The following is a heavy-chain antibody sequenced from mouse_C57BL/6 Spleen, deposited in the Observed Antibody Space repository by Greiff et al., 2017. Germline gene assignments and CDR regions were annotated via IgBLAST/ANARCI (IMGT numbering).Heavy chain of an antibody. CDR1: GFTFSDYG. Sequence: EVQWVESGGGLVKPGGSLKLSCAASGFTFSDYGMHWVRQAPEKGLEWVAYISRGSSTIYYADTVKGRFTISRDNAKNTLFLQMTSLRSEDTAMYYCARPLSSGLYWYFDVWGTGTTVTVSS. D-gene: IGHD6-1*01. J-gene: IGHJ1*03. CDR3: ARPLSSGLYWYFDV. V-gene: IGHV5-17*01. CDR2: ISRGSSTI.